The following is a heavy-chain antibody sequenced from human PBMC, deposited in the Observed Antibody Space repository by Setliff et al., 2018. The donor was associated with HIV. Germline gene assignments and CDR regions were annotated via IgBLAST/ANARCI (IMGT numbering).Heavy chain of an antibody. D-gene: IGHD3-3*01. V-gene: IGHV4-31*03. CDR2: IYYSGSA. J-gene: IGHJ3*02. CDR3: ARMPQYYAFWSGYYKSDFDI. Sequence: PSETLSLTCSVSGGSISSGGHYWNWIRQHPGKGLEWIGYIYYSGSAYYNPSLKSRVTISIDTSKNHFSLKLTSVTAADTAVYYCARMPQYYAFWSGYYKSDFDIWGQGTMVTVSS. CDR1: GGSISSGGHY.